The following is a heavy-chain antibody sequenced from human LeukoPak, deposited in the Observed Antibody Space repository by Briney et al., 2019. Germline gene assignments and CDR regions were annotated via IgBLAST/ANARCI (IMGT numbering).Heavy chain of an antibody. V-gene: IGHV3-30*02. CDR1: GFTFSSYG. J-gene: IGHJ4*02. Sequence: GRSLRLSCAASGFTFSSYGMHWVRQAPGKGLEPVALIKYDGGKKYYADPVKGRLTISRDNSKNTLYLQMNSLRAEDTAVYYCAKVMRDYDNSGPDYWGQGTLVTVSS. CDR3: AKVMRDYDNSGPDY. CDR2: IKYDGGKK. D-gene: IGHD3-22*01.